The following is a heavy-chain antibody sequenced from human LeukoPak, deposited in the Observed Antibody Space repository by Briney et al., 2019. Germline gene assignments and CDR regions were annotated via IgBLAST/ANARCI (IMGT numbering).Heavy chain of an antibody. D-gene: IGHD3-22*01. CDR2: ISAYNGNT. Sequence: GASVKVSCKASGYTFTSYGISWVRQAPGQGLEWMGWISAYNGNTNYAQKLQGRVTMTTDTSTSTAYMELRSLRSDDTAVYYCARVNYYYDSSGYHSYWYFDLWGRGTLVTVSS. J-gene: IGHJ2*01. CDR3: ARVNYYYDSSGYHSYWYFDL. V-gene: IGHV1-18*01. CDR1: GYTFTSYG.